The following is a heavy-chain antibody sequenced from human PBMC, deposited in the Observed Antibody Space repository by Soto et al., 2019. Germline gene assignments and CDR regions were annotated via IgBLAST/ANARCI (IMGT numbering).Heavy chain of an antibody. CDR3: ATDLGGSGWLSDFFDF. Sequence: ASVKVSCKSSGGTFSNCSLSWVRQAPGQGLEWLGGIIPTLRATNYAQKFQGRVTISADESTSTAYMEVSSLRSEDTATYYCATDLGGSGWLSDFFDFWGQGTQVTSPQ. CDR1: GGTFSNCS. CDR2: IIPTLRAT. J-gene: IGHJ4*02. V-gene: IGHV1-69*13. D-gene: IGHD6-19*01.